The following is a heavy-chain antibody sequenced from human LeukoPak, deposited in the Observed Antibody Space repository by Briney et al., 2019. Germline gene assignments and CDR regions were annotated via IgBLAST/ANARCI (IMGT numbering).Heavy chain of an antibody. Sequence: GGSLRLSCAASGFTFSSYAMNWVRQAPGKGLEWVANIKKDGSEKYYVDSVKGRFTISRDNAKNSLFLQMNSLRAEDTAVYYCARAPFIVGAETRPDFWGQGTLVTVSS. CDR3: ARAPFIVGAETRPDF. CDR2: IKKDGSEK. D-gene: IGHD1-26*01. CDR1: GFTFSSYA. J-gene: IGHJ4*02. V-gene: IGHV3-7*01.